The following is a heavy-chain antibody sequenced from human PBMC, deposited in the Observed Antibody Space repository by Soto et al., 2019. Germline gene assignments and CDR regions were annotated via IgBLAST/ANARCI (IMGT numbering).Heavy chain of an antibody. CDR1: GLTFSSYA. D-gene: IGHD3-22*01. Sequence: GGSLRLSCAASGLTFSSYAMSWVRQAPGKGLEWVSAISGSGGSTYYADSVKGRFTISRDNSKNTLYLQMNSLRAEDTAVYYCAKDPYYDSSGYHAFDIWGQRTMDTGSS. CDR3: AKDPYYDSSGYHAFDI. V-gene: IGHV3-23*01. J-gene: IGHJ3*02. CDR2: ISGSGGST.